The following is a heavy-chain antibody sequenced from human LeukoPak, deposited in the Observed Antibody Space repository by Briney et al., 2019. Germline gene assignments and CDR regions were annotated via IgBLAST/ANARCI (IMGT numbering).Heavy chain of an antibody. V-gene: IGHV4-39*01. CDR2: IYYSGST. D-gene: IGHD6-19*01. CDR1: GGSISSSSYY. Sequence: SETLSLTCTVSGGSISSSSYYWGWIRQPPGKGLEWIGSIYYSGSTYYNPSLKSRVTISVDTSKNQFSLKLSSVTAADTAVYYCARHRGDSSGWLGGSSDYWGQGTLVTVSS. J-gene: IGHJ4*02. CDR3: ARHRGDSSGWLGGSSDY.